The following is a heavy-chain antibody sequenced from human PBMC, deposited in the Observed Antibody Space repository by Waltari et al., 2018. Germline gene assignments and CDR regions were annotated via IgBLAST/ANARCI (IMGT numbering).Heavy chain of an antibody. CDR3: ANRLN. Sequence: EVQLVESGGDLIQPGGSLRLSCAASVYSVGSDFMLWVRQAPGKGLEYILMIHSSSGIFYADAVKGLFTVSIDTSKNTLHLQMKYLRVEDTALYYCANRLNWGQGTLVTVSS. J-gene: IGHJ4*02. V-gene: IGHV3-53*01. CDR1: VYSVGSDF. CDR2: IHSSSGI.